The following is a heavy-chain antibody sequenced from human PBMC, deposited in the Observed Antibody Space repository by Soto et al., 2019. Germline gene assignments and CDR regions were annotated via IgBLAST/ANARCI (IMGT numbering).Heavy chain of an antibody. CDR2: MSFDVSDK. D-gene: IGHD5-18*01. Sequence: GGSLRLSCAASGFTFSNYAMHWVRQAPGKGLEWVAVMSFDVSDKYYADLVKGRFTISRDNAKNSLYLQMNSLRAEDTAVYYCARDRPQGYRYGYNIFDIWGQGTRVTVSS. J-gene: IGHJ3*02. CDR3: ARDRPQGYRYGYNIFDI. CDR1: GFTFSNYA. V-gene: IGHV3-30-3*01.